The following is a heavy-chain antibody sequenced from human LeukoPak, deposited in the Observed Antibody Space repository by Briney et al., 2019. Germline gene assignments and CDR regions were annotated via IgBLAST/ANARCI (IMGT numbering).Heavy chain of an antibody. CDR3: ARGKYDFWSGYSSWFDP. CDR2: IKQDGSEK. D-gene: IGHD3-3*01. CDR1: GFTFSSYS. V-gene: IGHV3-7*01. Sequence: PGGSLRLSCAASGFTFSSYSMNWVRQAPGKGLEWVANIKQDGSEKYYVDSVKGRFTISRDNAKNSLYLQMNSLRAEDTAVYYCARGKYDFWSGYSSWFDPWGQGTLVTVSS. J-gene: IGHJ5*02.